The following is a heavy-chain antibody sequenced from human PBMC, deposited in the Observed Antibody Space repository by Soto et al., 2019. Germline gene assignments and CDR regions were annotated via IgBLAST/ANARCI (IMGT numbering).Heavy chain of an antibody. CDR2: ISSSSSTI. CDR3: ARDPMVRGVYYYYYYMDV. CDR1: GVTFSSYS. Sequence: GGSLRLSCAASGVTFSSYSMNWVRQAPGKGLEWVSYISSSSSTIYYADSVKGRFTISRDNAKNSLYLQMNSLRAEDTAVYYCARDPMVRGVYYYYYYMDVWGKGTTVTVS. V-gene: IGHV3-48*01. J-gene: IGHJ6*03. D-gene: IGHD3-10*01.